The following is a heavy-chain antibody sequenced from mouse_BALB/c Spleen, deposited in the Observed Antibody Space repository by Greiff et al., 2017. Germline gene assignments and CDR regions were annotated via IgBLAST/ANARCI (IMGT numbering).Heavy chain of an antibody. CDR1: GYTFTSYW. J-gene: IGHJ3*01. Sequence: QVQLQQPGAELVKPGASVKLSCKASGYTFTSYWMHWVKQRPGQGLEWIGEINPSNGRTNYNEKFKSKATLTVDKSSSTAYMQLSSLTSEDSAVYYCARERGYDGFAYWGQGTLVTVSA. CDR3: ARERGYDGFAY. V-gene: IGHV1S81*02. CDR2: INPSNGRT. D-gene: IGHD2-2*01.